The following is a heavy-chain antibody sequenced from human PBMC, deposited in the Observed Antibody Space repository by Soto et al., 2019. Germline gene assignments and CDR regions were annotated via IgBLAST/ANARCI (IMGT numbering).Heavy chain of an antibody. V-gene: IGHV3-30-3*01. CDR2: ISPDGNKA. CDR1: GSTFSSYD. Sequence: QVQLVESGGDVVQPGRSLRLSCAASGSTFSSYDRHWVRQAPGKGLEWVAHISPDGNKAYYADSVKGRFIISRDNARNTVYLQVNSLRPEDTAVYHCVRGPSHGAFDIWGQGTLVTVSS. J-gene: IGHJ3*02. CDR3: VRGPSHGAFDI.